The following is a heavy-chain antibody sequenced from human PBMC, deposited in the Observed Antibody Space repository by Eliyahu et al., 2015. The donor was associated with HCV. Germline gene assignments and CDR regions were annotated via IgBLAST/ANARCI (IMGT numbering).Heavy chain of an antibody. D-gene: IGHD3-16*02. CDR1: GFTLSDHX. V-gene: IGHV3-72*01. CDR2: TRNKANGYTT. Sequence: EVQLVESGGGLVQPGGSLRLSCAASGFTLSDHXMXXVRQAPGKGLEWVGRTRNKANGYTTEYAASVKGRFTISRDDSKNLLYLQMNSLKTEDTAVYYCARLTLSTGSYRDPFFDYWGQGTLVTVSS. J-gene: IGHJ4*02. CDR3: ARLTLSTGSYRDPFFDY.